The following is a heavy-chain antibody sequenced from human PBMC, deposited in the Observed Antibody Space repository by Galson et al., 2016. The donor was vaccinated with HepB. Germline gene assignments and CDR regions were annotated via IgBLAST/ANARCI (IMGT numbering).Heavy chain of an antibody. Sequence: LRLSCAASGFTFSSYAMSWVRQAPGKGLEWIGEINHGGSANFNPSLKTRVTISVDTSKNQFSLKLSSVTAADTAVYYCAREPRGYSYGYYFDYWGQGTLVTVSS. CDR3: AREPRGYSYGYYFDY. D-gene: IGHD5-18*01. J-gene: IGHJ4*01. CDR1: GFTFSSYA. CDR2: INHGGSA. V-gene: IGHV4-34*01.